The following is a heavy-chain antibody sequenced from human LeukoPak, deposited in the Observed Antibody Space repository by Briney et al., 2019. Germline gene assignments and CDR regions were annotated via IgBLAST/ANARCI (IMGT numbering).Heavy chain of an antibody. CDR1: GFTFDDYA. D-gene: IGHD1-26*01. CDR2: ISGDGGST. Sequence: PGGSLRLSCAASGFTFDDYAMHWVRQAPGKGLEWVSLISGDGGSTYYADSVKGRFTISRDNSKNSLYLQMNSLRTEDTALYHCAKDIFPIVGATHDAFDIRGQGTMVTVSS. J-gene: IGHJ3*02. CDR3: AKDIFPIVGATHDAFDI. V-gene: IGHV3-43*02.